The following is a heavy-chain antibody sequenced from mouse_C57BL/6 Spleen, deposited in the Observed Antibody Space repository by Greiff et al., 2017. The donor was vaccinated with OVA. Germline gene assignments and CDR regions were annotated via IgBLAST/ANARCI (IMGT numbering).Heavy chain of an antibody. CDR2: IWSGGST. D-gene: IGHD2-3*01. Sequence: VKVVESGPGLVQPSQSLSITCTVSGFSLTSYGVHWVRQSPGKGLEWLGVIWSGGSTDYNAAFISRLSISKDNSKSQVFFKMNSLQADDTAIYYCARKGGYDVYAMDYWGQGTSVTVSS. CDR3: ARKGGYDVYAMDY. CDR1: GFSLTSYG. J-gene: IGHJ4*01. V-gene: IGHV2-2*01.